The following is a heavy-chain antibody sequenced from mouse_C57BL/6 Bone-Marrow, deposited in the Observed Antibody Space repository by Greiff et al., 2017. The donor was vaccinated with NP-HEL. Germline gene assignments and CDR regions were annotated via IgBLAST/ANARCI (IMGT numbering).Heavy chain of an antibody. CDR2: IRLKSDNYAT. V-gene: IGHV6-3*01. CDR1: GFTFSNYW. CDR3: TFLLWYFDV. D-gene: IGHD2-1*01. J-gene: IGHJ1*03. Sequence: EVHLVESGGGLVQPGGSMKLSCVASGFTFSNYWMNWVRQSPEKGLEWVAQIRLKSDNYATHYAESVKGRFTISRDDSKSSVYLQMNNLRAEDTGIYYCTFLLWYFDVWGTGTTVTVSS.